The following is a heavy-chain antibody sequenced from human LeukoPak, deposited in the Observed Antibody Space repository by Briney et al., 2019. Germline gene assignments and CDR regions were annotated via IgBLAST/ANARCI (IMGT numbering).Heavy chain of an antibody. CDR3: AKPLTGVSSDYFDY. CDR1: GFTFNTFI. V-gene: IGHV3-64*01. J-gene: IGHJ4*02. Sequence: GGSLRLSCAASGFTFNTFIMNWVRQAPGKGLEYVSGVNSDGSSTYYANSVKGRFTISRDNSKNTLYLQMNSLRAEDTAVYYCAKPLTGVSSDYFDYWGQGTLVTVSS. CDR2: VNSDGSST. D-gene: IGHD7-27*01.